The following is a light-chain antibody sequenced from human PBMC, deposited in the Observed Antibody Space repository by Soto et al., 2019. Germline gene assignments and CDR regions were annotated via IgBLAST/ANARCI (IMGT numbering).Light chain of an antibody. Sequence: QSALTQPASVSGSPGQSITISCDGSSNDIGAYNFVSWYQHFPGKAPKLVIYEVSSRPSGVSYRFSGSKSGNTASLTISGLQAEDESHYYCSSSTSSDTLIFGGGTQLTVL. CDR2: EVS. CDR3: SSSTSSDTLI. J-gene: IGLJ2*01. CDR1: SNDIGAYNF. V-gene: IGLV2-14*01.